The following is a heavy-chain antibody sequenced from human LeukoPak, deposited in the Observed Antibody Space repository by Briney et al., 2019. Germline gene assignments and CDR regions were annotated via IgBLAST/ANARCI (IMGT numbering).Heavy chain of an antibody. V-gene: IGHV3-33*01. CDR1: GFTLSAHG. Sequence: GGSLRLSCAASGFTLSAHGMHWVRQAPGKGLEWRAVIWYDVNTKYYSDSVKGRFTISRDSSKNTLYLEMNSLRAEDTAVYYCARDEVITFRLFDHWGQGTLVTVSS. CDR2: IWYDVNTK. D-gene: IGHD1-14*01. CDR3: ARDEVITFRLFDH. J-gene: IGHJ4*02.